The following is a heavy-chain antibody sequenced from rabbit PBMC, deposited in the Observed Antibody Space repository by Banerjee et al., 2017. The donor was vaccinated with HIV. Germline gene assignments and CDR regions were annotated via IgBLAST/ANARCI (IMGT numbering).Heavy chain of an antibody. Sequence: QEQLEESGGDLVKPGGTLTLTCKASGFTLSGYWMCWVRQAPGKGLEWIGCIYPDYGNTDYATWAKGRFPISKTSSPTVTLQMTSLTAADTATYFCARSTNSVGYYAGLWGPGTLVTVS. CDR2: IYPDYGNT. J-gene: IGHJ4*01. D-gene: IGHD1-1*01. CDR3: ARSTNSVGYYAGL. V-gene: IGHV1S45*01. CDR1: GFTLSGYW.